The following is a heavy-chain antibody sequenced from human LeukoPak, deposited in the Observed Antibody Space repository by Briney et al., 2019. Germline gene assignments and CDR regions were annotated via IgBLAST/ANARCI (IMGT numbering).Heavy chain of an antibody. V-gene: IGHV1-2*02. CDR2: INPNSGGT. CDR3: ARDREYSSSWTSDYYYYYMDV. D-gene: IGHD6-13*01. CDR1: GYTFTGYY. Sequence: SVKVSCKASGYTFTGYYMHWVRQAPGQGLEWMGWINPNSGGTNYAQKFQGRVTMTRDTSISTAYMELSRLRSDDTAVYYCARDREYSSSWTSDYYYYYMDVWGKGTTVTVSS. J-gene: IGHJ6*03.